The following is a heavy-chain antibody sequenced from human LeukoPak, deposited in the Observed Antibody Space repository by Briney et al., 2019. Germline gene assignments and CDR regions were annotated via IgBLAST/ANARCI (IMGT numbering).Heavy chain of an antibody. D-gene: IGHD6-13*01. CDR1: GFTFSSYA. J-gene: IGHJ4*02. CDR2: ISSNGGST. CDR3: ASSNPAGSSWRPFDN. V-gene: IGHV3-64*01. Sequence: GGSLRLSCAASGFTFSSYAMHWVRQAPGKGLEYVSAISSNGGSTYYANSVKGRFTISRDNSKNTLYLQMNNLRGEDTAVYYCASSNPAGSSWRPFDNWGQGTLVTVSS.